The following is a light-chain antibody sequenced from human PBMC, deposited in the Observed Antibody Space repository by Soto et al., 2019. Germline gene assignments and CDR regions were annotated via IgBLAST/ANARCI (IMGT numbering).Light chain of an antibody. Sequence: QSALTQPPSVSGSPGQSVTISCTGTGSDVGGYDRVSWYQQTPGTAPKFLIYEVTNRPSGVPDRFSGSKSGNTASLIISGLQAEDEADYYCTSFTTSNTFIFGGGTKVTVL. CDR1: GSDVGGYDR. CDR3: TSFTTSNTFI. CDR2: EVT. V-gene: IGLV2-18*02. J-gene: IGLJ2*01.